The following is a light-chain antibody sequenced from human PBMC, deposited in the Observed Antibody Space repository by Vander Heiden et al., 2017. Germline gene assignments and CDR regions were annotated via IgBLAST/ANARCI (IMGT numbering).Light chain of an antibody. J-gene: IGLJ3*02. Sequence: QSALTQPPSASGSPGQSVTISCTGTSSDVGAYKYVSWYQQHPGKAPTLIIYDVTKRPSGVPDRFSGSKSGNTAFLTVSGLQAEDEADYYCSSHAGSSAVFGGGTTVTVL. CDR3: SSHAGSSAV. V-gene: IGLV2-8*01. CDR2: DVT. CDR1: SSDVGAYKY.